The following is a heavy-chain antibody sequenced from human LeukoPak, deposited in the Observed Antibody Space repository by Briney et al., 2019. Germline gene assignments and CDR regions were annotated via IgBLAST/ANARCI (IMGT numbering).Heavy chain of an antibody. V-gene: IGHV3-21*01. CDR1: GFTFSSYS. J-gene: IGHJ4*02. D-gene: IGHD5-12*01. CDR2: ISSSSSYI. CDR3: AKVSLNSGYDVDY. Sequence: GGSLRLSCAASGFTFSSYSMNWVRQAPGKGLEWVSSISSSSSYIYYADSVKGRFTISRDNAKNSLYLQMNSLRAEDTAVYYCAKVSLNSGYDVDYWGQGTLVTVSS.